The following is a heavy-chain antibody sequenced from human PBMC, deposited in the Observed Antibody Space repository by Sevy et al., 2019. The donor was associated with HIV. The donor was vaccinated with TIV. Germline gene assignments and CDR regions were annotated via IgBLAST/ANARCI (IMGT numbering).Heavy chain of an antibody. D-gene: IGHD5-18*01. Sequence: LSLTCAASGFTFSSYAMSWVRQAPGKGLEWVSAISGSGGSTYYADSVKGRFTISRDNSKNTLYLQMNSLRAEDTAVYYCAKVGGYSYGTFDYWGQGTLVTVSS. V-gene: IGHV3-23*01. J-gene: IGHJ4*02. CDR1: GFTFSSYA. CDR2: ISGSGGST. CDR3: AKVGGYSYGTFDY.